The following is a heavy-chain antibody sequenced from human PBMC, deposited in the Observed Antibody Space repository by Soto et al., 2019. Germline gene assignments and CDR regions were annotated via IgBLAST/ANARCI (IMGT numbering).Heavy chain of an antibody. D-gene: IGHD3-16*01. Sequence: ASVKVSCKASGYTFTSYGISWVRQAPGQGLEWMGWIRAYNGNTNYAQKLQGRVTMTTDTSTNTAYLDLWTLISDDTAVYYCARSWVTGKGGIDVWGQGTTVTVSS. CDR1: GYTFTSYG. CDR3: ARSWVTGKGGIDV. CDR2: IRAYNGNT. V-gene: IGHV1-18*01. J-gene: IGHJ6*02.